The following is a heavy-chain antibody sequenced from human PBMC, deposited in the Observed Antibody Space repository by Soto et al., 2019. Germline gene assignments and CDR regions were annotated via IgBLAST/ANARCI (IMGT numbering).Heavy chain of an antibody. CDR2: IWYDGSNK. CDR3: ARDKNILTGYSNFDY. V-gene: IGHV3-33*01. Sequence: GGSLRLSCAASGFTFSSYGMHWVRQAPGKGLEWVAVIWYDGSNKYYADSVKGRFTISRDNSKNTLYLQMNSLRAEDTAVYYCARDKNILTGYSNFDYWGQRTLVTVSS. CDR1: GFTFSSYG. J-gene: IGHJ4*02. D-gene: IGHD3-9*01.